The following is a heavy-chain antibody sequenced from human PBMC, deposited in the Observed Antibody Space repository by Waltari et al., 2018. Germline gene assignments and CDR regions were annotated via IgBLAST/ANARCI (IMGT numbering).Heavy chain of an antibody. J-gene: IGHJ4*02. CDR2: LYPSGEA. V-gene: IGHV3-66*02. D-gene: IGHD3-10*01. Sequence: EVQLVESGGGLVQPGGSMRLSCAASGRIVSGPYMSWVRQAPGKGLEWVSVLYPSGEAYYADSLKGRFAIPRDGSKNTVYLQMNTLSAEDTAVYYCARGLGPTLAYYFDYWGRGTLVTVSS. CDR1: GRIVSGPY. CDR3: ARGLGPTLAYYFDY.